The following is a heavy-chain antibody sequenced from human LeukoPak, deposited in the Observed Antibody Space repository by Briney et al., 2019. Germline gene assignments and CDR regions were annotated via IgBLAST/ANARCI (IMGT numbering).Heavy chain of an antibody. Sequence: SETLSLTCTVSGGSISTYYLSWIRQPPGKGLEWIGYIYYSGTTNYNPSLKSRVTISVDTSKNQFSLKLSSVTAADTAVYYCARLRYSSGQDYWGQGTLVTVSS. V-gene: IGHV4-59*01. D-gene: IGHD6-19*01. CDR3: ARLRYSSGQDY. CDR1: GGSISTYY. J-gene: IGHJ4*02. CDR2: IYYSGTT.